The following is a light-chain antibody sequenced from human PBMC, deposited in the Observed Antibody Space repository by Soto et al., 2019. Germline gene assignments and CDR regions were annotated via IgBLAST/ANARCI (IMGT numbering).Light chain of an antibody. CDR1: SSDVGDYNY. J-gene: IGLJ1*01. V-gene: IGLV2-14*01. CDR3: SSYTRSSTLYV. Sequence: QSALTQPASVSGSPGQSITFSCTGTSSDVGDYNYVSWYQQHPGKAPKLMIYEVSNRPSGVSNRFSGSKSGNTASLTISGLQAEDEADYYCSSYTRSSTLYVFGTGTKLTVL. CDR2: EVS.